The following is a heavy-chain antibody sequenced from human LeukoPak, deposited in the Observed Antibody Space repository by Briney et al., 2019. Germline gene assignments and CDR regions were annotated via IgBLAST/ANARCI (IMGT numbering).Heavy chain of an antibody. D-gene: IGHD2-2*01. J-gene: IGHJ5*02. Sequence: PSETLSLTCTVSGGSISSSSYYWGWIRQPPGKGLEWVGSIYYSGSTYYNPSLKSRVTISVDTSKNQFSLKLSSVTAADTAVYYCARGGLSVIVVVPARVGSNWFDPWGQGTLVTVSS. CDR2: IYYSGST. CDR3: ARGGLSVIVVVPARVGSNWFDP. V-gene: IGHV4-39*07. CDR1: GGSISSSSYY.